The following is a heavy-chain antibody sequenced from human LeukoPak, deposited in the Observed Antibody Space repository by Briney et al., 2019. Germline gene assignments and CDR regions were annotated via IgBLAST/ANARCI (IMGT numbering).Heavy chain of an antibody. J-gene: IGHJ4*02. Sequence: GGSLRLSCAASGFTVGNNYMRWVRQAPWKGLEWVSVIYSGGDTYYADSVKGRFTISRDSSKNTLYLQMNSLRAEDTAMYYCARDPSAVAANTYGWGQGTQVTVPS. CDR1: GFTVGNNY. CDR2: IYSGGDT. V-gene: IGHV3-66*01. D-gene: IGHD4/OR15-4a*01. CDR3: ARDPSAVAANTYG.